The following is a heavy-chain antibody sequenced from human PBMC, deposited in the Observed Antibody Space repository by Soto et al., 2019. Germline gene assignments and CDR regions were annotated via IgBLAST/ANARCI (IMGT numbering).Heavy chain of an antibody. J-gene: IGHJ4*02. CDR1: GGTFSSYA. CDR2: IIPILGIA. CDR3: ARDTTHDYGDNSVYFDY. V-gene: IGHV1-69*04. D-gene: IGHD4-17*01. Sequence: GASVKVSCKASGGTFSSYAISWVRQAPGQGLEWMGRIIPILGIANYAQKFQGRVTITADKSTSTAYMELSSLRSEDTAVYYCARDTTHDYGDNSVYFDYWGQGTLVTVSS.